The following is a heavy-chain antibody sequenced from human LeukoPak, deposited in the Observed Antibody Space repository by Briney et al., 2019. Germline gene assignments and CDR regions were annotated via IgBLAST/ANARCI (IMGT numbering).Heavy chain of an antibody. V-gene: IGHV3-21*01. CDR2: ISSSSSYI. CDR3: ASRDVIGYDFWSGPYNWFDP. D-gene: IGHD3-3*01. CDR1: GFTVSCYS. Sequence: GGSLRLSCAASGFTVSCYSMNWVRQAPGKGLEWVSSISSSSSYIYYTDSVKGRFTISRDNAKNSLYLQMNSLRAEDTAVHYCASRDVIGYDFWSGPYNWFDPWGQGTLVTVSS. J-gene: IGHJ5*02.